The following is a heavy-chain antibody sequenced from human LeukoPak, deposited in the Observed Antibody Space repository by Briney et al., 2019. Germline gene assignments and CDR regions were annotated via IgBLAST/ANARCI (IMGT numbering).Heavy chain of an antibody. CDR1: GGSISSYY. V-gene: IGHV4-59*01. CDR2: IYYSGST. CDR3: ARELKVGNTGYYFDY. Sequence: SETLSLTCTVSGGSISSYYWSWIRQPPGKGLECIGYIYYSGSTNYNPSLKSRVTISVDTSKNQFSLNLSSVTAADTAVYYCARELKVGNTGYYFDYWGQGTLVTVSS. D-gene: IGHD2/OR15-2a*01. J-gene: IGHJ4*02.